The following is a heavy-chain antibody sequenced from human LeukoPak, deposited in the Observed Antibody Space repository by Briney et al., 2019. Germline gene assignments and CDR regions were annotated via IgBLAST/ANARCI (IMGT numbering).Heavy chain of an antibody. D-gene: IGHD6-19*01. CDR1: GFTFDDYA. CDR3: AKDMQSSGWQTYPDY. V-gene: IGHV3-9*01. Sequence: GGSLRLSCAASGFTFDDYAMHWVRQAPGKGLEWVSGISWNSGSIGYADSVKGRFTISRDNAKNSLYLQMNSLRAEDTALYYCAKDMQSSGWQTYPDYWGQGTLVTVSS. J-gene: IGHJ4*02. CDR2: ISWNSGSI.